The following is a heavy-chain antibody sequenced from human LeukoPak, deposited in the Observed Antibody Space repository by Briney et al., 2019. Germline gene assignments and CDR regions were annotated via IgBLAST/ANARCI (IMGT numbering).Heavy chain of an antibody. J-gene: IGHJ5*02. D-gene: IGHD3-10*01. Sequence: ASVKVSCKASGYTFTSYYMHWVRQAPGQGLEWMGIINPSGGSTSYAQKFQGRVTMTRDTSTSTVYMELSSLRSEDTAVYYCARAGYYYGSGSSSSWFDPWGQGTLVTVSS. CDR2: INPSGGST. V-gene: IGHV1-46*01. CDR3: ARAGYYYGSGSSSSWFDP. CDR1: GYTFTSYY.